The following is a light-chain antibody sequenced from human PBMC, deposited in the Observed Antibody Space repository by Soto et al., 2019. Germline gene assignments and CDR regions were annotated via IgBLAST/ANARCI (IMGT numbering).Light chain of an antibody. V-gene: IGLV2-23*01. J-gene: IGLJ2*01. CDR2: EDN. CDR3: CAFVRSNALL. Sequence: QSVLTQPASVSGSPGQSITISCTGTSSDVGSYNLVSWYQHHPGKAPKFIIYEDNKRPSGVSNRFSGSKSGNTASLTISGLQAEGEADYYCCAFVRSNALLFGGGTKLTVL. CDR1: SSDVGSYNL.